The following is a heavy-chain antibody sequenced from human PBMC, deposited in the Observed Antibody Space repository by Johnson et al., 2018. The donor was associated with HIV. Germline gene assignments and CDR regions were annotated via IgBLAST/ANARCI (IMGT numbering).Heavy chain of an antibody. Sequence: QVQLVESGGGVVQPGRSLRLSCAASGFTFSSYAMHWVRQAPGKGLEWVAVISYDGSNKYYADSVKGRFTISRDNSKNTLYLQMNSLRAEDTAVYYCVRRFYDSSAFDIWGQGTFVTVSS. J-gene: IGHJ3*02. CDR2: ISYDGSNK. D-gene: IGHD3-22*01. CDR3: VRRFYDSSAFDI. V-gene: IGHV3-30-3*01. CDR1: GFTFSSYA.